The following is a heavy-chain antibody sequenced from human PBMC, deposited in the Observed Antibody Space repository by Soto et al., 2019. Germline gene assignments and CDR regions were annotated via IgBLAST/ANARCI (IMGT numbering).Heavy chain of an antibody. CDR1: GGSFSGYY. V-gene: IGHV4-34*01. J-gene: IGHJ6*02. CDR2: INHSGST. CDR3: ARGPPRKVWFGEFYYYYYYGMDV. D-gene: IGHD3-10*01. Sequence: QVQLQQWGAGLLKPSETLSLTCAVYGGSFSGYYWSWIRQPPGKGLEWIGEINHSGSTTYNPSLKSRVTISVDTSKNQFSLKLSSVTAADTAVYYCARGPPRKVWFGEFYYYYYYGMDVWGQGTTVTVSS.